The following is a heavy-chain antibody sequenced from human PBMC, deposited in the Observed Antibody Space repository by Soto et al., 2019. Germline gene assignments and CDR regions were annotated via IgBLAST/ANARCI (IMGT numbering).Heavy chain of an antibody. J-gene: IGHJ4*02. CDR1: GCTISSRSYD. Sequence: PGETLSLTCTVSGCTISSRSYDWVWIRQEPGKGLEWVGTMYDDGSSHYKPSLERLVTTSIDTSKNQFSLELSPATAADPGGYYFARSTIEPRLFMYPFDSRGQGTLVPVSS. V-gene: IGHV4-39*01. CDR3: ARSTIEPRLFMYPFDS. D-gene: IGHD1-1*01. CDR2: MYDDGSS.